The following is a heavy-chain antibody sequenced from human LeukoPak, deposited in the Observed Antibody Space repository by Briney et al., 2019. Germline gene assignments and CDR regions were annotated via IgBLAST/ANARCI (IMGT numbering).Heavy chain of an antibody. V-gene: IGHV1-18*01. CDR3: ARASNWNDVASRDY. CDR2: ISAYNGNT. D-gene: IGHD1-20*01. CDR1: GYTFTSYG. Sequence: ASVKVSCKASGYTFTSYGISWVRQAPGQGLGWMGWISAYNGNTNYAQKLQGRVTMTTDTSTSTAYMGLRSLRSGDTAVYYCARASNWNDVASRDYWGQGTLVTVSS. J-gene: IGHJ4*02.